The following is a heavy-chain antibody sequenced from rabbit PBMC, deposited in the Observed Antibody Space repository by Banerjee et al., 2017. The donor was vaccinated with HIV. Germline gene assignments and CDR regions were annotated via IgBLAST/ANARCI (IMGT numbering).Heavy chain of an antibody. CDR1: GFSFSARYC. V-gene: IGHV1S45*01. D-gene: IGHD4-1*01. CDR2: IDAGSSGST. CDR3: ARDLAGVIGWNFGL. J-gene: IGHJ4*01. Sequence: QEQLEESGGGLVKPGGSLALTCTASGFSFSARYCMSWVRQAPGKGLEWIACIDAGSSGSTYYASWAKGRFTISKTSSTTVTLQMTSLTAADTATYFCARDLAGVIGWNFGLWGPGTLVTVS.